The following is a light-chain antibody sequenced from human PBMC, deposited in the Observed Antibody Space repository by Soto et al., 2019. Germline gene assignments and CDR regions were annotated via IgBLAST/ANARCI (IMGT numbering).Light chain of an antibody. CDR1: QSLLHSDGYNY. J-gene: IGKJ3*01. CDR2: LGS. Sequence: DIVVTQSPLSLPVTPGEPASIPCRSSQSLLHSDGYNYLDWYLQKPGQSPQLLIQLGSMRASGVPDRFSGSGSGTDFTLKISRVEAEDVGVYYCMQVLQIPVTFGPGTKVDI. CDR3: MQVLQIPVT. V-gene: IGKV2-28*01.